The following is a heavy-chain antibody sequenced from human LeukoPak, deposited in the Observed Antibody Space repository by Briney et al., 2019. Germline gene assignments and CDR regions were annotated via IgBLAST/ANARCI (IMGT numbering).Heavy chain of an antibody. CDR3: ARGWLAETTVVTPYNY. Sequence: GASVKVSCKASGGTFSSHTISWMRQTPGQGLEWVGGITPIFGTAKYAQKFQGRVTITAVESMSTAYMELSSLISEDTAVYYCARGWLAETTVVTPYNYWGQGTLVTVSS. J-gene: IGHJ4*02. CDR1: GGTFSSHT. V-gene: IGHV1-69*13. CDR2: ITPIFGTA. D-gene: IGHD4-23*01.